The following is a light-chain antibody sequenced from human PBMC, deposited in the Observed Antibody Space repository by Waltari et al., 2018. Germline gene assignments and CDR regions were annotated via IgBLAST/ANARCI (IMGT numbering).Light chain of an antibody. J-gene: IGKJ2*01. V-gene: IGKV1-5*03. CDR2: KAS. CDR3: QQYNIYYT. Sequence: DIQMTQYPSTLSASVGDRVTITCRASQSISSWLAWYQQKPGKAPKLLIYKASSLESGIPSRFSGSGFGTEFTLTISSLQPDDFATYYCQQYNIYYTFGQGTRLEIK. CDR1: QSISSW.